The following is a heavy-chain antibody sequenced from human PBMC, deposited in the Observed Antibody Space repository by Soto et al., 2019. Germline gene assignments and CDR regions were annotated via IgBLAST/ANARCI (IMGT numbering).Heavy chain of an antibody. J-gene: IGHJ6*02. V-gene: IGHV1-2*04. CDR2: INPNSGGT. CDR1: GYTFTGYY. CDR3: ARVGPPISSIAATYGMDV. Sequence: QVQLVQSGAEVKKPGASVKVSCKASGYTFTGYYMHWVRQAPGQGLEWMGWINPNSGGTNYAQKFQGWVTMTRDTSISTAYMELSRLRSDDTAVYYCARVGPPISSIAATYGMDVWGQGTKVTVSS. D-gene: IGHD6-6*01.